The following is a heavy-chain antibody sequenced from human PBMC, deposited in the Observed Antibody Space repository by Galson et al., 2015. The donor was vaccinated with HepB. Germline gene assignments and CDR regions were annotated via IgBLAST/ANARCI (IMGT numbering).Heavy chain of an antibody. Sequence: SVKVSCKASGGTFSSYAISWVRQAPGQGLEWMGGIIPILGIANYAQKFQGRVTITADKSTSTAYMELSSLRSEDTAVYYCARGYGDCKEGWFDPWGQGTLVTVSS. D-gene: IGHD4-17*01. V-gene: IGHV1-69*10. CDR2: IIPILGIA. J-gene: IGHJ5*02. CDR1: GGTFSSYA. CDR3: ARGYGDCKEGWFDP.